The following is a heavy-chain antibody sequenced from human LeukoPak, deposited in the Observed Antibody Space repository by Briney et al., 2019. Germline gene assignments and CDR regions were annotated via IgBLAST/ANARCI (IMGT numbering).Heavy chain of an antibody. CDR3: ARDLVGATNWYFDL. Sequence: SETLSLTCTVSGGSVSSGGFYWNWVRQPPGKGLVWIGYIYYGGSTNYNPSLKSRATISVDTSKNQFSLNLTSVTAADTAVYYCARDLVGATNWYFDLWGRGTLVTVSS. D-gene: IGHD1-26*01. CDR1: GGSVSSGGFY. CDR2: IYYGGST. J-gene: IGHJ2*01. V-gene: IGHV4-61*08.